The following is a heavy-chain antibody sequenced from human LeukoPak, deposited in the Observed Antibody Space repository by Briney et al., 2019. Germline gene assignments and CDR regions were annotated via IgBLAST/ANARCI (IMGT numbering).Heavy chain of an antibody. CDR3: ARAYGDYVWTRNEYFQH. CDR1: GFTFSSYG. CDR2: IWYDGSNK. V-gene: IGHV3-33*01. D-gene: IGHD4-17*01. J-gene: IGHJ1*01. Sequence: GGSLRLSCAASGFTFSSYGMHWVRQAPGKGLEWVAVIWYDGSNKYYADSVKGRFTISRDNAKNSLYLQMNSLRAEDTALYYCARAYGDYVWTRNEYFQHWGQGTLVTVSS.